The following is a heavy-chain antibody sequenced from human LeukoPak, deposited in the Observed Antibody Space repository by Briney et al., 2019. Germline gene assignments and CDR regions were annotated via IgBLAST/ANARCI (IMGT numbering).Heavy chain of an antibody. CDR3: ASQSAGSGPEDY. CDR2: ISGSGGST. V-gene: IGHV3-23*01. D-gene: IGHD6-19*01. Sequence: GGSLRLSCAASGFTFRSYAMTWVRQAPGKGLEWVSGISGSGGSTYYADSVKGRFTISRDNSKNTLYLLMNSLRVEDTAVYYCASQSAGSGPEDYWGQGTLVTVSS. J-gene: IGHJ4*02. CDR1: GFTFRSYA.